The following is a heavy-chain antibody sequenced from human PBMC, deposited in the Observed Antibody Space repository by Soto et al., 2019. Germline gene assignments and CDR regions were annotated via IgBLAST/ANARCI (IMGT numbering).Heavy chain of an antibody. V-gene: IGHV3-30*04. Sequence: QVQLVESGGGVVQPRRSLRLSCAASGFTFSGFAMHWVRQAPGKGLEWVAVISFDGTNKYYADSVKGRFTISRDNSKNTLTLQMNSLRAEDTAVYSCAKDYFDSSGDPYYFDNWGQGTLVTVSS. CDR2: ISFDGTNK. D-gene: IGHD3-22*01. J-gene: IGHJ4*02. CDR1: GFTFSGFA. CDR3: AKDYFDSSGDPYYFDN.